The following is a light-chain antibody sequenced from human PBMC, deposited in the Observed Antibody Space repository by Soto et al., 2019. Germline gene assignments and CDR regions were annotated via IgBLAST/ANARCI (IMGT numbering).Light chain of an antibody. J-gene: IGKJ2*01. CDR2: KVS. CDR1: QSLAYSDGNTY. V-gene: IGKV2-30*01. Sequence: DVVMTQSPLSLPVTLGQPASISCRSSQSLAYSDGNTYVNWFQQRPGQSPRRLIYKVSNRDSGVPDRFSGSGSGTDFTLKISRVEAADVGVYYCMQGTHWPPYTFGQGTKLEIK. CDR3: MQGTHWPPYT.